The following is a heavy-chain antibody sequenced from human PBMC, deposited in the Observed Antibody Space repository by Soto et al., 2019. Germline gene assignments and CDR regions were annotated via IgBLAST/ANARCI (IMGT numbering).Heavy chain of an antibody. J-gene: IGHJ5*02. V-gene: IGHV1-24*01. D-gene: IGHD1-7*01. CDR2: FDPEDGET. Sequence: ASVKVSCKVSGYTLTELSMHWVRQAPGKGLEWMGGFDPEDGETIYAQKFQGRVTMTEDTSTDTAYMELSSLRSEDTAVYYCATAERVIAWNLGGFDPWGQGTLVTVSS. CDR3: ATAERVIAWNLGGFDP. CDR1: GYTLTELS.